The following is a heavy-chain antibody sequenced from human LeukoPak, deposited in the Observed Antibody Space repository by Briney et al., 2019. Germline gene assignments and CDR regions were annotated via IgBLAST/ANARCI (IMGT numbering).Heavy chain of an antibody. V-gene: IGHV3-21*01. CDR2: IGISSSHT. CDR1: GFTFSTNS. J-gene: IGHJ6*03. D-gene: IGHD4-23*01. Sequence: PGGSLRLSCAASGFTFSTNSMNWVRQAPGKGLEWVSSIGISSSHTFYADSVKGRFTISRDNAENSVYLHMNSLRAEDTAVYYCAKDLTTVATPYYYYYMDVWGKGTTVTVSS. CDR3: AKDLTTVATPYYYYYMDV.